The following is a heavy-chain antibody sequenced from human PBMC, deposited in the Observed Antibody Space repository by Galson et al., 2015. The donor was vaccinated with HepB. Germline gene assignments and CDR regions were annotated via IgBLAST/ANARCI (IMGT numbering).Heavy chain of an antibody. Sequence: SLRLSCAASGFTFSAFTMSWVRQAPGKGLEWVSAITGSSGDTYYADSVKGRFIISRGSSKNTLYLQMNSLRAEDTAVYYCAREFGVVDPYFDYWGQGTLLTVSS. CDR1: GFTFSAFT. J-gene: IGHJ4*02. CDR2: ITGSSGDT. D-gene: IGHD3-16*01. CDR3: AREFGVVDPYFDY. V-gene: IGHV3-23*01.